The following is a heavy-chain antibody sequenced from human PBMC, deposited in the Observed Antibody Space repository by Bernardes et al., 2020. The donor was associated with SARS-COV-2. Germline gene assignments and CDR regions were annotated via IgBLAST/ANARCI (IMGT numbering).Heavy chain of an antibody. J-gene: IGHJ6*02. Sequence: ASVKVSCKTSGYTFTAYDISWVRQATGQGLKWMGWMSPNSVTTGYAQKFQGRVTMTRDTSISTAYMELTSLTSDDTAIYFCAIMMVGPTNYYYYYGMDVWGQGTTVTVAS. CDR2: MSPNSVTT. V-gene: IGHV1-8*01. CDR3: AIMMVGPTNYYYYYGMDV. CDR1: GYTFTAYD. D-gene: IGHD1-26*01.